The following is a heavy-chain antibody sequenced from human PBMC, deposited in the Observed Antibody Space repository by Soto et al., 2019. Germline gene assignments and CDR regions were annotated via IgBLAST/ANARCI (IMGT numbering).Heavy chain of an antibody. Sequence: WETLSLTCTVSGGSISNYYWTWIRQPAGKGLEWIGRIYSSGSTNYNPSLKSRVTISVDTSKNQFSLKLSSVTAADTAVYYCASSVREGSPVTTFFYYWGQGTLVTVSS. CDR2: IYSSGST. D-gene: IGHD4-17*01. CDR1: GGSISNYY. CDR3: ASSVREGSPVTTFFYY. J-gene: IGHJ4*02. V-gene: IGHV4-4*07.